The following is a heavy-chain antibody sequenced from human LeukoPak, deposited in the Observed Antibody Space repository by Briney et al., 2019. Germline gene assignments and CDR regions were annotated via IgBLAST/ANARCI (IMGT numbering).Heavy chain of an antibody. CDR2: ICVGGGSR. J-gene: IGHJ4*02. D-gene: IGHD3-10*01. CDR1: VFTFSRYV. V-gene: IGHV3-23*01. Sequence: PGGALRLSCAASVFTFSRYVLSSVRPAPGRGVEWVSDICVGGGSRYYADSVKGRFTLSRDNSKTTLYLQMNRLRAEDTDVYYCAKGGVLLWFGGNDYWGQGTLVTVSS. CDR3: AKGGVLLWFGGNDY.